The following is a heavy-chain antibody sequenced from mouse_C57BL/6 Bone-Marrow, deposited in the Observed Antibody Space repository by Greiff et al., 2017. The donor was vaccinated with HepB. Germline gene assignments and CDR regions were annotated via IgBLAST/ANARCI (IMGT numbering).Heavy chain of an antibody. D-gene: IGHD3-2*02. CDR1: GYAFSSSW. V-gene: IGHV1-82*01. CDR3: ARDSSGSWFAY. CDR2: IYPGDGDT. Sequence: QVQLQQSGPELVKPGASVKISCKASGYAFSSSWMNWVKPRPGKGLEWIGRIYPGDGDTNYNGKFKGKATLTADKSSSTAYMQLSSLTSEDSAVSFCARDSSGSWFAYWGQGTLVTVSA. J-gene: IGHJ3*01.